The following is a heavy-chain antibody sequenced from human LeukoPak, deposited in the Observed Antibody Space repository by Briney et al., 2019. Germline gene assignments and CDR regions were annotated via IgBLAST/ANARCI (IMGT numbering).Heavy chain of an antibody. D-gene: IGHD2-2*02. J-gene: IGHJ6*03. CDR1: GYTFTGYY. Sequence: GASVKVSCKASGYTFTGYYMHWVRQAPGQGLEWMGWINPNSGGTNYAQKFQGRVTMTRDTSISTAYMELSRLRSDDTALYYCARGPNIVVVPAAINYYYYYSDVWGKGTTVTVSS. CDR3: ARGPNIVVVPAAINYYYYYSDV. CDR2: INPNSGGT. V-gene: IGHV1-2*02.